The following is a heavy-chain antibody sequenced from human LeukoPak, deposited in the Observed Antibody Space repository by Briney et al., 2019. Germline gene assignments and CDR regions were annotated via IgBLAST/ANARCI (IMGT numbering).Heavy chain of an antibody. CDR3: AKDQEMATIEGSPSDY. D-gene: IGHD5-24*01. CDR2: ISGSGGST. J-gene: IGHJ4*02. CDR1: GFTFSSYA. Sequence: PGGSLRLSCAASGFTFSSYAMSWVRQAPGRGLEWVSAISGSGGSTYYADSVKGRFTISRDNSKNTLYLQMNSLRAEDTAVYYCAKDQEMATIEGSPSDYWGQGTLVTVSS. V-gene: IGHV3-23*01.